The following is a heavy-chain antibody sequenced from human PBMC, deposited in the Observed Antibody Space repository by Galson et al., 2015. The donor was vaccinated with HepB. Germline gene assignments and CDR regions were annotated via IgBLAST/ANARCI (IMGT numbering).Heavy chain of an antibody. V-gene: IGHV3-7*01. D-gene: IGHD4-23*01. J-gene: IGHJ6*03. CDR1: GFTFSSYW. CDR2: IKQDGSEK. Sequence: SLRLSCAASGFTFSSYWMSWVRQAPGKGLEWVANIKQDGSEKYYVDSVKGRFTISRDNAKNSLYLQMNSLRAEDTAVYYCARETVAGYYYYYYYMDVWGKGTTVTVSS. CDR3: ARETVAGYYYYYYYMDV.